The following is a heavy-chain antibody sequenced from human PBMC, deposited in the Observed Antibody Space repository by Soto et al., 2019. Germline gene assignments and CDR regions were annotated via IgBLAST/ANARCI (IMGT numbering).Heavy chain of an antibody. V-gene: IGHV3-23*01. Sequence: GSLRLSCAASGFTFSSYAMSWVRQAPGKGLEWVSAISGSGGSTYYADSVKGRFTISRDNSKNTLYLQMNSLRAEDTAVYYCAKDRGAYSSSWYVSGYWGQGTLVTVSS. CDR3: AKDRGAYSSSWYVSGY. D-gene: IGHD6-13*01. CDR1: GFTFSSYA. J-gene: IGHJ4*02. CDR2: ISGSGGST.